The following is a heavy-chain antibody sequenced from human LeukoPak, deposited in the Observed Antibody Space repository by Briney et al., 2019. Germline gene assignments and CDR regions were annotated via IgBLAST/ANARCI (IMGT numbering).Heavy chain of an antibody. V-gene: IGHV4-59*01. D-gene: IGHD3-10*01. J-gene: IGHJ6*02. Sequence: SETLSLTCTVSGGSLSSYYWSWIPQPPGKGLEWIGYISYSGSTNYNPSLKSRVTISLDTSKNQFSLKLRSVTAADTAIYYCASGDGSGHSYYGMDVWGQGTTVTVSS. CDR3: ASGDGSGHSYYGMDV. CDR2: ISYSGST. CDR1: GGSLSSYY.